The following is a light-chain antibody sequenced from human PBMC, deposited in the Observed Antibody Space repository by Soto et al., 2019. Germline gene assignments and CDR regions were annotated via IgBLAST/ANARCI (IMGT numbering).Light chain of an antibody. CDR1: ISNIVRGYD. Sequence: QSVLTQPPSVSGAPGQRVTISCTGSISNIVRGYDVHWYQQLPGSAPRLLLSGDSNRPSGVPDRFSGSRSGTSASLAITGLQAEDEGDYYCQTFDSSLTISWVFGGGTKLTVL. CDR2: GDS. CDR3: QTFDSSLTISWV. V-gene: IGLV1-40*01. J-gene: IGLJ3*02.